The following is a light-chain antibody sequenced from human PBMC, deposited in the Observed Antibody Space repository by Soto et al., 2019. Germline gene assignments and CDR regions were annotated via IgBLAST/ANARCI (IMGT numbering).Light chain of an antibody. CDR1: SSDVGSYNL. V-gene: IGLV2-23*02. Sequence: QSVLTQPASVSGSPGQSITISCNGTSSDVGSYNLVSWYQQHPGKAPKLMISEVNKRPSGVSNRFSGSKSDNTASLTTSGLQAEDEADYYCSSYAGSSTWVFGGGTKLTVL. CDR3: SSYAGSSTWV. J-gene: IGLJ3*02. CDR2: EVN.